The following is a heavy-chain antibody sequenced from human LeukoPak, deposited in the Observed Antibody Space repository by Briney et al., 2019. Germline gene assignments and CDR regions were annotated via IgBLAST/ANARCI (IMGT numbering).Heavy chain of an antibody. CDR3: ARAEYQLLHATDY. CDR2: ISSSSSYI. J-gene: IGHJ4*02. Sequence: GSLRLSCAASGFTFSSYSMNWVRQAPGKGLEWVSSISSSSSYIYYADSVKGRFTISRDNAKNSLYLQMNSLRAEDTAVYYCARAEYQLLHATDYWGQGTLVTVSS. V-gene: IGHV3-21*01. D-gene: IGHD2-2*01. CDR1: GFTFSSYS.